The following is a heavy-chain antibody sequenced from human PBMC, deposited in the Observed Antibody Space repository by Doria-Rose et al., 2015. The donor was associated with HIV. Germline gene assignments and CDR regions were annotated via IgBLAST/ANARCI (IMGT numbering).Heavy chain of an antibody. CDR2: IFPDDER. D-gene: IGHD6-13*01. V-gene: IGHV2-26*01. CDR3: ARIKSSRWYHKYYFDF. CDR1: GVSLSSPGMG. Sequence: TLKETGPVLVKPTETLTLTCTVSGVSLSSPGMGVSWIRQPPGKALEWLANIFPDDERSYKSSLKSRLTISRSTSKSQVVLTMTDTDPVDTATYYCARIKSSRWYHKYYFDFWGQGTLVIVSA. J-gene: IGHJ4*02.